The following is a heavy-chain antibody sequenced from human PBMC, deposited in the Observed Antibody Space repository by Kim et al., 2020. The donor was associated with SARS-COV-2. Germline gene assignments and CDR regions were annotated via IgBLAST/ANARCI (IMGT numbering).Heavy chain of an antibody. CDR1: GYTFTGYY. CDR2: INPNSGGT. CDR3: ARDLAPIVVVPAAILNYYYYYYGMDV. Sequence: ASVKVSCKASGYTFTGYYMHWVRQAPGQGLEWMGWINPNSGGTNYAQKFQGRVTMTRDTSISTAYMELSRLRSDDTAVYYCARDLAPIVVVPAAILNYYYYYYGMDVWRQGTTVTVSS. V-gene: IGHV1-2*02. J-gene: IGHJ6*02. D-gene: IGHD2-2*02.